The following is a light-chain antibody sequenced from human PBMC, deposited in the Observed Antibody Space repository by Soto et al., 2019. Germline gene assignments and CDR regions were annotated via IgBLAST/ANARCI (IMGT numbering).Light chain of an antibody. J-gene: IGKJ2*01. V-gene: IGKV3-20*01. Sequence: DIVLTQSPGTLSLSPGERATLSCRVSQRISSSYLAWYQQKPGQAPRLLIYGSSFRATGIPDRFSGSGSGTDFTLTISRLEPEDSAVYYCQQYDSTPPYTFGQGTKLEI. CDR2: GSS. CDR1: QRISSSY. CDR3: QQYDSTPPYT.